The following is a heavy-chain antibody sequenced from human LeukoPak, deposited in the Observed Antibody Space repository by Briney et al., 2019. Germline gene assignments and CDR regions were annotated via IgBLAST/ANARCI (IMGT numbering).Heavy chain of an antibody. D-gene: IGHD1-26*01. CDR3: ARDLVDGVGAPGAY. CDR1: GYTFTNYG. V-gene: IGHV1-18*01. Sequence: GASVKVSCKDSGYTFTNYGITWMRQAPGQGLEWMGWINTYNGNTNYAQTLQGRVTITTDTSTSTAYIELRSLRSDDTAVFYCARDLVDGVGAPGAYWGQGALVTVSS. J-gene: IGHJ4*02. CDR2: INTYNGNT.